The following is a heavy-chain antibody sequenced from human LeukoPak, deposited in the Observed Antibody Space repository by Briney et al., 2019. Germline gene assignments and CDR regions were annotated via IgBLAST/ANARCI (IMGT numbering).Heavy chain of an antibody. D-gene: IGHD2-21*02. J-gene: IGHJ4*02. CDR3: ARVQCAGGACPFDC. CDR1: GYTFTGYY. CDR2: INPNTGGT. V-gene: IGHV1-2*02. Sequence: ASVKVSCKASGYTFTGYYIHWVRQAPGQGLEWMGWINPNTGGTHYAQKFQGRVTMTRDTSMSTAYMELSSLTSDDAAVYYCARVQCAGGACPFDCWGQGTLVTVSS.